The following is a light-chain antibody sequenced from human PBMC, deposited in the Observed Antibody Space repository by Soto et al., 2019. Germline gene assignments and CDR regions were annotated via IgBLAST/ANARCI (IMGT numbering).Light chain of an antibody. CDR3: QHYSSELLP. Sequence: EIVLTQSPGTLSLSPGERATLSCRASQRISGSNLGWYQQRPGQAPSLLIYGASKRTSGVPDRFSGSGSGTDFTLTINRLEPEDFAVYYCQHYSSELLPFGGWTTVEIK. CDR1: QRISGSN. CDR2: GAS. J-gene: IGKJ4*01. V-gene: IGKV3-20*01.